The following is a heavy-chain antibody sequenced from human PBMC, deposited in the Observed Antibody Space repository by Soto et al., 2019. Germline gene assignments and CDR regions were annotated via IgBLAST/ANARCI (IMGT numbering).Heavy chain of an antibody. CDR2: TYYRSKWYS. CDR3: ARLIGNSWLED. Sequence: SQTLSLTCAISGDSVSSYSVVWNWIRQSPSAGLEWLGRTYYRSKWYSEYAISVQSRITVNVDTSKNQVSLRLDSVTPDDTAVYDCARLIGNSWLEDWGQGTLVTVSS. V-gene: IGHV6-1*01. CDR1: GDSVSSYSVV. D-gene: IGHD3-9*01. J-gene: IGHJ4*02.